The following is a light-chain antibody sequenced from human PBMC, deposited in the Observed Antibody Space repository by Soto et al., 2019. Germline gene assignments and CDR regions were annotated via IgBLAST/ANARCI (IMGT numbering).Light chain of an antibody. V-gene: IGKV1-39*01. Sequence: DIQMTQSPSSLSASVGDRVTITCRASQSISSYLNWYQQKPGKAPKLLIYAASSLQSGVPSRFSGSGSGTDFTLTISSLQPEDFATYYCQRINSFPVTFGGGTKVDIK. CDR3: QRINSFPVT. CDR1: QSISSY. J-gene: IGKJ4*01. CDR2: AAS.